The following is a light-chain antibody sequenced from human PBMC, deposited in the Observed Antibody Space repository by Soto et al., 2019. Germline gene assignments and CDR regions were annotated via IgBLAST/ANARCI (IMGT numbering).Light chain of an antibody. Sequence: EIVLTQSPGTLSLSPGERATLSCRASQSVSSSYLAWYQQKPGQAPRPLIYGASSRATGIPDRFSGSGYGTDFPLTISRLEPEDFAVYYCQQYAGSPWAFGQGTKVEIK. CDR2: GAS. J-gene: IGKJ1*01. V-gene: IGKV3-20*01. CDR1: QSVSSSY. CDR3: QQYAGSPWA.